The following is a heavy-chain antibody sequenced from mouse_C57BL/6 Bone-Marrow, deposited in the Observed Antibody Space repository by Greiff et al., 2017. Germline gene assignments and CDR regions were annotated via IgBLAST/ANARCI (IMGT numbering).Heavy chain of an antibody. CDR2: ISYSGSN. J-gene: IGHJ2*01. CDR3: ARWDDYDSGAYFDY. CDR1: GYTITSDY. V-gene: IGHV3-8*01. D-gene: IGHD2-4*01. Sequence: EVQLQQSGPGLAKPSHSLSLTCSATGYTITSDYWNWIRKFPGNKLEYMGYISYSGSNYYNPSLKSRNSITRDTSTNHYSLLLHSVTTEDTATYYCARWDDYDSGAYFDYWGQGTTLTVSS.